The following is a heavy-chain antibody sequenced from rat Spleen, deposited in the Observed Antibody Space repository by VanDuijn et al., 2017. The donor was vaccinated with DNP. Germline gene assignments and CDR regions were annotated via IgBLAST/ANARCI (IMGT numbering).Heavy chain of an antibody. CDR2: INYDGSST. CDR1: GVTFSDYN. Sequence: EVQLVESGGGLVQPGRSLKLSCAASGVTFSDYNMAWVRQAPKKGLEWVATINYDGSSTYYRDSVKGRFTISRDDSKSTLYLQMNSLRSEDTATDYCKVGARYWRQGVMVTVSS. J-gene: IGHJ2*01. CDR3: KVGARY. D-gene: IGHD5-1*01. V-gene: IGHV5-7*01.